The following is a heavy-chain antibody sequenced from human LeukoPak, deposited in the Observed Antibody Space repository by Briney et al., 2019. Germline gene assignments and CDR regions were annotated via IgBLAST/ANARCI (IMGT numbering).Heavy chain of an antibody. V-gene: IGHV1-46*01. CDR3: AGSGRIAVAGTFDY. CDR1: GYTFTSYY. J-gene: IGHJ4*02. D-gene: IGHD6-19*01. Sequence: ASVKVSCKASGYTFTSYYIHWVRQAPGQGLEWMGLINPSGGSTNYAQKFQGRVTMTEDTSTDTAYMELSSLRSEDTAVYYCAGSGRIAVAGTFDYWGQGTLVTVSS. CDR2: INPSGGST.